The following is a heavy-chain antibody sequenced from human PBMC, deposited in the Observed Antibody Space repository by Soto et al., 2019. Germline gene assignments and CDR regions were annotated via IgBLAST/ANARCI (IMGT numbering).Heavy chain of an antibody. J-gene: IGHJ4*02. CDR1: EGYSVDGDDC. CDR3: SRGPPIAAAESRYFDF. CDR2: IYYSGST. Sequence: SHRYTVAEGYSVDGDDCWSRKRQPPGKGLEWIGYIYYSGSTYYNPSLKSRVTISVDTSKNQFSLKLSSVTAADTAVYYCSRGPPIAAAESRYFDFLVQGT. V-gene: IGHV4-30-4*01. D-gene: IGHD6-13*01.